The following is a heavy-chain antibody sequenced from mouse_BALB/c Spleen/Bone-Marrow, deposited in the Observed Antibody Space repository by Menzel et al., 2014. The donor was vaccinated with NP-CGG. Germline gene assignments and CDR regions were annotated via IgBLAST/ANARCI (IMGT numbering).Heavy chain of an antibody. D-gene: IGHD3-3*01. Sequence: VQLKESGPSLVKPSQTLSLTCSVTGDSITNAYWNWIRKFPGNKIDYMGYISYSGNTYYNPSLKSRISITRDTSKNQFYLQLNSVTTEDTATYFCARGTGYYLDYWGQGTTLTVSS. CDR1: GDSITNAY. V-gene: IGHV3-8*02. J-gene: IGHJ2*01. CDR3: ARGTGYYLDY. CDR2: ISYSGNT.